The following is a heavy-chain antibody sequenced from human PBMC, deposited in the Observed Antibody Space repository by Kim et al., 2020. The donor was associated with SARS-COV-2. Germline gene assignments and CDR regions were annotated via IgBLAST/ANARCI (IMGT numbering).Heavy chain of an antibody. J-gene: IGHJ4*02. CDR1: GFTFSSYG. V-gene: IGHV3-33*05. CDR2: ISYDGSNK. CDR3: ADSSGYRGLFDY. D-gene: IGHD3-22*01. Sequence: GGSLRLSCAASGFTFSSYGMHWVRQAPGKGLEWVAVISYDGSNKYYADSVKGRFTISRDNSKNTLYLQMNSLRAEDTAVYYCADSSGYRGLFDYWGQGTLVTVSS.